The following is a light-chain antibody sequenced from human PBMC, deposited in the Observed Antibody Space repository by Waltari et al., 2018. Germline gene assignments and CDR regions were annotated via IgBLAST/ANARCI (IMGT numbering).Light chain of an antibody. V-gene: IGLV2-14*01. Sequence: QSALTQPASVSGSPGQSITISCTGTSSDVGGYNYVSCYQQHPGKAPTLMIYDVSNRPSGVSNLVSGSKAGNAASLTISGLQAEDEADYYCSSYTSCSTLGVVFGGGTKLTVL. CDR3: SSYTSCSTLGVV. CDR1: SSDVGGYNY. CDR2: DVS. J-gene: IGLJ2*01.